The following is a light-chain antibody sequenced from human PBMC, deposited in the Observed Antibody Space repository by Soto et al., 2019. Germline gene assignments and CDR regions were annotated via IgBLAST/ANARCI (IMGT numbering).Light chain of an antibody. CDR2: DVS. CDR1: SSDVGGYNY. J-gene: IGLJ1*01. Sequence: QSVLTQPASVSGSPGHSITISCTGTSSDVGGYNYVSWYQQHPGKAPKLIISDVSNRPSGVSNRFSGSKSGNTASLTISGLQAEDEADYYCNSYTSSSTHVFGTGTKVTVL. V-gene: IGLV2-14*03. CDR3: NSYTSSSTHV.